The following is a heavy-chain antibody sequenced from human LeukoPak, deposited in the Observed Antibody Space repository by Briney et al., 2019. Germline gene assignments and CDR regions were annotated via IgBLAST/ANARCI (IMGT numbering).Heavy chain of an antibody. J-gene: IGHJ4*02. CDR1: GFTFSSYA. CDR2: ISGSGGST. CDR3: AKTCSSTSCYFD. D-gene: IGHD2-2*01. Sequence: GASLRLSCAASGFTFSSYAMSWVRQAPGKGLEWVSAISGSGGSTYYADSVKGRFTISRDNSKSTLYLQMNSLRAEDTAVYYCAKTCSSTSCYFDWGQGTLVTVSS. V-gene: IGHV3-23*01.